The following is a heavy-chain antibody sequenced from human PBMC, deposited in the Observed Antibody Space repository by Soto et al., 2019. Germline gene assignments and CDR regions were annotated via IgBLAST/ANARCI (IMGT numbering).Heavy chain of an antibody. V-gene: IGHV3-30*18. Sequence: LRLSCAGSGFTFRWFGMNWVRQAPGKGLEWVARISNDGSNEYYVDSVKGRFTISRDNSKNTLYLQMDSLRAEDTAVYYCAKGEVRGIIPSYFDYWGRGTLVTVSS. CDR3: AKGEVRGIIPSYFDY. J-gene: IGHJ4*02. CDR2: ISNDGSNE. CDR1: GFTFRWFG. D-gene: IGHD3-10*01.